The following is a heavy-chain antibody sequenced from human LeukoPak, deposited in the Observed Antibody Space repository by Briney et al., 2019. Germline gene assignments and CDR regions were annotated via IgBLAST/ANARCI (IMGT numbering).Heavy chain of an antibody. CDR2: IRYDGSNK. V-gene: IGHV3-30*02. J-gene: IGHJ4*02. D-gene: IGHD3-10*01. CDR3: AKGAVTMVRGVWYYFDY. CDR1: GFTFSSYG. Sequence: GGSLRLSCAASGFTFSSYGMHWVRQAPGKGLEWVAFIRYDGSNKYYADSVKGRFTISRDNSKNTLYLQMNSLRAEDTAVYYCAKGAVTMVRGVWYYFDYWGQGTLVTVSS.